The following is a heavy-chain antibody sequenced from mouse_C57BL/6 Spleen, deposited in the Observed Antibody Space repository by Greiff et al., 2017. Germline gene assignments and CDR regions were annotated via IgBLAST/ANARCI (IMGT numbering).Heavy chain of an antibody. V-gene: IGHV5-15*01. CDR3: ARHNYAMDY. CDR1: GFTFSDYG. CDR2: ISNLAYSI. J-gene: IGHJ4*01. Sequence: EVNVVESGGGLVQPGGSLKLSCAASGFTFSDYGMAWVRQAPRKGPEWVAFISNLAYSIYYADTVTGRFTISRENAKNTLYLEMSSLRSEDTAMYYCARHNYAMDYWGQGTSVTVSS.